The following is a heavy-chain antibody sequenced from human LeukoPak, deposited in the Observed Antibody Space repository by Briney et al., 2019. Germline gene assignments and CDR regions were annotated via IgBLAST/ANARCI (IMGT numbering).Heavy chain of an antibody. CDR3: ATAFYINDVAGVDY. D-gene: IGHD2/OR15-2a*01. J-gene: IGHJ4*02. CDR1: GFTVSSNY. V-gene: IGHV3-53*01. CDR2: IYSGDGGT. Sequence: GGSLRRSCAASGFTVSSNYMSWVRQAPGKGLKCVSVIYSGDGGTYYADSVKGRFTISRDNSKNTLYLQMTSLRAEDTAVYYCATAFYINDVAGVDYWGQGTLVTVSS.